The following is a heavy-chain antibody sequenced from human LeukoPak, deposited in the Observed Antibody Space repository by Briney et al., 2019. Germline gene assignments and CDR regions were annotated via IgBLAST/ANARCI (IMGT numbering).Heavy chain of an antibody. J-gene: IGHJ5*02. V-gene: IGHV4-59*01. CDR3: ARATGFLPSSAWLDP. CDR1: GGSISSYY. D-gene: IGHD2/OR15-2a*01. CDR2: IYYSGST. Sequence: PSETLSLTCTVSGGSISSYYWSWIRQPPGKGLEWIGYIYYSGSTNYNPSLKSRVTISVDTSKNQFSLKLSSVTAADTAVYYCARATGFLPSSAWLDPWGQGTLVTVSS.